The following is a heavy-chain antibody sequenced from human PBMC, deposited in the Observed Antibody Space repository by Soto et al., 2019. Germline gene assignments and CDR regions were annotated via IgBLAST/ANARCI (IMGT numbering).Heavy chain of an antibody. D-gene: IGHD5-12*01. V-gene: IGHV3-23*01. Sequence: LRLSCAASGFTFSSYAMSWVRQAPGKGLEWVSAISGSGGSTYYADSVKGRFTISRDNSKNTLYLQMNSLRAEDTAVYYCAKDRRSGYDLMEFDYWGQGTLVTVPS. CDR1: GFTFSSYA. CDR3: AKDRRSGYDLMEFDY. CDR2: ISGSGGST. J-gene: IGHJ4*02.